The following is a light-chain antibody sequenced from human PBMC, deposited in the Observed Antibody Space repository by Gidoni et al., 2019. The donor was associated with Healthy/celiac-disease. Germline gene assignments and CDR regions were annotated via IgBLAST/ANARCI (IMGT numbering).Light chain of an antibody. CDR1: KLGDKY. V-gene: IGLV3-1*01. J-gene: IGLJ2*01. CDR3: QAWDSSTVV. Sequence: SYELTQPPSVSVSPGQTASITCSGDKLGDKYACWSQQKPGQSPVLVIYQDSKRPSGIPERFSGSNSGNTATLTISGTQAMDEADYDCQAWDSSTVVFGGGTKLTVL. CDR2: QDS.